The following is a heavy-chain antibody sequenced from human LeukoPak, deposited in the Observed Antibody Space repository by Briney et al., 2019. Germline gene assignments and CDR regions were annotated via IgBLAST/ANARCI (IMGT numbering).Heavy chain of an antibody. D-gene: IGHD1/OR15-1a*01. CDR2: ISSSGSTI. Sequence: KAGGSLRLSCAASGFTVSNDYMAWVRQAPGKGLEWVSYISSSGSTIYYADSVKGRFTISRDNAKNSLYLQMNSLRAEDTAVYYCAREGKLEQYYYYMDVWGKGTTVTVSS. J-gene: IGHJ6*03. CDR3: AREGKLEQYYYYMDV. V-gene: IGHV3-11*01. CDR1: GFTVSNDY.